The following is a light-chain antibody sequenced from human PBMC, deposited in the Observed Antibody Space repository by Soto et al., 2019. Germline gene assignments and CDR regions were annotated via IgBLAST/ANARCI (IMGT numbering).Light chain of an antibody. CDR2: GAS. CDR1: QRVSRN. Sequence: EIVMTQSPATLSVSPGERATLSCRASQRVSRNLAWYQQKPGQAPRLLIFGASTRATGLPARFSGSGSGTEFTLTINSLQSEDFAVYYCHQYNDWPRTFGQGTKVEIK. CDR3: HQYNDWPRT. J-gene: IGKJ1*01. V-gene: IGKV3-15*01.